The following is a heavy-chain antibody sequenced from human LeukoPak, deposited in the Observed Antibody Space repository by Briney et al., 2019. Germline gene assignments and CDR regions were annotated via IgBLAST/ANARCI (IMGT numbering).Heavy chain of an antibody. CDR3: AREGYSYGFDY. CDR2: ISSSGSTI. CDR1: GFTIADYA. J-gene: IGHJ4*02. D-gene: IGHD5-18*01. V-gene: IGHV3-11*01. Sequence: PGRSLRLSCVGFGFTIADYAMHWVRQVPGRGLEWVSYISSSGSTIYYADSVKGRFTISRDNAKNSLYLQMNSLRAEDTAVYYCAREGYSYGFDYWGQGTLVTVSS.